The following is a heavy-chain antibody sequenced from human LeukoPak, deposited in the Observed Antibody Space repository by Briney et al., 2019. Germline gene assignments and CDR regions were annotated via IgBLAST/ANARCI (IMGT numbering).Heavy chain of an antibody. D-gene: IGHD2/OR15-2a*01. J-gene: IGHJ4*02. CDR1: GFTFRNHG. Sequence: GRSLRLSCAASGFTFRNHGMHWIRQAPGKGLEWVAIIWYDGSNKYYAASVNGRFTISRDNSKNTLYLQMNSLRDDDMAVYYCVRDRGALQYFDYWGQGTLVTVSS. CDR2: IWYDGSNK. CDR3: VRDRGALQYFDY. V-gene: IGHV3-33*01.